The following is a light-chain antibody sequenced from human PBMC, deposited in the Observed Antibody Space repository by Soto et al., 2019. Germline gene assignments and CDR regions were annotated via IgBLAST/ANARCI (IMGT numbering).Light chain of an antibody. CDR2: DVS. V-gene: IGLV2-14*03. CDR1: SSDVGGYNY. Sequence: QSVLTQPASVNGSPGQSITISCTGTSSDVGGYNYVSWYRHHPGKAPKLLIYDVSNRPSGISNRFSGSKSDNTASLTISGLQPEDEADYYCSSYTTSNTRQIVFGTGTKVTVL. CDR3: SSYTTSNTRQIV. J-gene: IGLJ1*01.